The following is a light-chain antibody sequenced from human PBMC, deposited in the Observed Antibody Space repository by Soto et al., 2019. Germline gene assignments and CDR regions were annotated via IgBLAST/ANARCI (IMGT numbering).Light chain of an antibody. CDR1: PSVSSSY. CDR3: QQYGSSPFT. CDR2: GAS. J-gene: IGKJ4*01. V-gene: IGKV3-20*01. Sequence: EIVLPQSPGTLSLSPGERATLSCRASPSVSSSYLAWYQQKPGQAPRLLIYGASSRATGIPDRFSGSGSGTDFTLTISRLEPEDFAVYYCQQYGSSPFTFGGGTKVEIK.